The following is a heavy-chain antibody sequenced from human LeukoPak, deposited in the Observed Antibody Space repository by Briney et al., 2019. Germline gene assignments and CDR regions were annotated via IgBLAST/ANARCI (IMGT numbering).Heavy chain of an antibody. CDR3: TPRMTTVTLGY. CDR2: IKSKTDGGTT. CDR1: GFTFSSYG. V-gene: IGHV3-15*01. Sequence: GGSLRLSCAASGFTFSSYGMHWVRQAPGKGLEWVGRIKSKTDGGTTDYAAPVKGRFTISRDDSKNTLYLQMNSLKTEDTAVYYCTPRMTTVTLGYWGQGTLVTVSS. D-gene: IGHD4-17*01. J-gene: IGHJ4*02.